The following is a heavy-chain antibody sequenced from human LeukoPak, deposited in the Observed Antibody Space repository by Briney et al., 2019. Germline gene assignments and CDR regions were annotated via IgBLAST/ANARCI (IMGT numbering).Heavy chain of an antibody. V-gene: IGHV3-74*01. CDR2: INSDGSST. J-gene: IGHJ4*02. Sequence: GGSLRLSCAASGFTFSSYWMHWVRQAPGKGLVWVSLINSDGSSTNYADSVKGRFTISRDNAKNTLYLQMNSLRAEGTAVYYCASRSKSHFDYWGQGTLVTVSS. CDR3: ASRSKSHFDY. CDR1: GFTFSSYW.